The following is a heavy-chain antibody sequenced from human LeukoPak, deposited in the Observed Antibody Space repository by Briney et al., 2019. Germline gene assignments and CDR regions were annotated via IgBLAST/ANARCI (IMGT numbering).Heavy chain of an antibody. CDR3: ARGGSLSVTFSFDY. V-gene: IGHV3-48*01. D-gene: IGHD4-17*01. CDR1: GFTFSDYS. CDR2: ISSGSGTI. Sequence: PGGSLRLSCAASGFTFSDYSMSWVRQSPGKGLEWLSYISSGSGTIHYADSVKGRFTISRDNAKNSLYLQMNSLRAEDTAVYYCARGGSLSVTFSFDYWGQGTLVTVSS. J-gene: IGHJ4*02.